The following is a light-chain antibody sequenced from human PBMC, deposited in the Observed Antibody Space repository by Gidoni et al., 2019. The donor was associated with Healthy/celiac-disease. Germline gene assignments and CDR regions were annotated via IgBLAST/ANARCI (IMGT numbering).Light chain of an antibody. V-gene: IGLV2-14*01. Sequence: QSALTQPASVSGSPGQSITIPCTGTSSDVGGYNYVSWYQQHPSKAPKLMIYDVSNRPSGVSNRFSGSKSGNTASLTISGLQAEDEADYYCSSYTSSSTLLFGGGTKLTVL. CDR3: SSYTSSSTLL. CDR2: DVS. J-gene: IGLJ2*01. CDR1: SSDVGGYNY.